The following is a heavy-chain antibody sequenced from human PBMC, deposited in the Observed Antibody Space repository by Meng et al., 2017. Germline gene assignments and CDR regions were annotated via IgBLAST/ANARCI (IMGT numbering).Heavy chain of an antibody. CDR3: ARGPNRWTGFDY. D-gene: IGHD3/OR15-3a*01. V-gene: IGHV1-8*01. J-gene: IGHJ4*02. Sequence: VQPVPSGAEVKKPGGSVKVSCKASGYTFTSYDINWVRQATGQGLEWMGWMNPNSGNTGYAQKFQGRVTMTRNTSISTAYMELSSLRSEDTAVYYCARGPNRWTGFDYWGQGTLVTVSS. CDR1: GYTFTSYD. CDR2: MNPNSGNT.